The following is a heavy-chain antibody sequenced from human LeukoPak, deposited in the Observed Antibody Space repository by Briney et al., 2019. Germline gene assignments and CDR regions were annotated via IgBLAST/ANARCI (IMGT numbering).Heavy chain of an antibody. CDR1: EFTFSNYY. CDR2: ISSSGSTI. CDR3: ARDGTGLYYFDY. Sequence: GGSLRLSCAASEFTFSNYYMAWLRQAPGKGLEWVSYISSSGSTIYYADSVKGRFTISRDNAKNSLYLQMNSLRAEDTAVYYCARDGTGLYYFDYWGQGTLVTVSS. D-gene: IGHD3/OR15-3a*01. V-gene: IGHV3-11*01. J-gene: IGHJ4*02.